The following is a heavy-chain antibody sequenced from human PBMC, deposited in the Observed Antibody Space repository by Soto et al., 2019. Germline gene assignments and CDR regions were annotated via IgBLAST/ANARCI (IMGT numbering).Heavy chain of an antibody. V-gene: IGHV3-48*02. Sequence: GGSLRLSCVASGFTFSSYTMNWVRQTPGRRLEWVAYISSSGSTIYYAESVKGRFTVSRDNAKSSLYLQMDGLRDEDTAVYYCASGLGSRRSWGQGSRVTVYS. CDR2: ISSSGSTI. J-gene: IGHJ1*01. CDR1: GFTFSSYT. D-gene: IGHD3-10*01. CDR3: ASGLGSRRS.